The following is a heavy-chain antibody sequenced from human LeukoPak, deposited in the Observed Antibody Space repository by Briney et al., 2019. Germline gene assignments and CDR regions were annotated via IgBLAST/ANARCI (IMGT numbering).Heavy chain of an antibody. CDR2: INAGNGNT. J-gene: IGHJ4*02. V-gene: IGHV1-3*01. Sequence: ASVKVSCKASGYSFTNYALHWVRQAPGQRLEWMGWINAGNGNTKYSEHFQGRVTITRDTFASTVYMELSSLRSEDTAVYYCAREASGYLIRHYEYWGQGTLVTVSS. D-gene: IGHD6-25*01. CDR1: GYSFTNYA. CDR3: AREASGYLIRHYEY.